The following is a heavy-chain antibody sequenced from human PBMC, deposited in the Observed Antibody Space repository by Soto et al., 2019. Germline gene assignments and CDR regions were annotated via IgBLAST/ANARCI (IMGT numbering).Heavy chain of an antibody. Sequence: PGGSLRLSCAASGFTFSSYGMHWVRQAPGKGLEWVAVIWYDGSNKYYADSVKGRFTISRDNSKNTLYLQMNSLRAEDTAVYYCARDRSSWSYYYYGMDVWGQGTTVTVSS. V-gene: IGHV3-33*01. J-gene: IGHJ6*02. D-gene: IGHD6-13*01. CDR3: ARDRSSWSYYYYGMDV. CDR2: IWYDGSNK. CDR1: GFTFSSYG.